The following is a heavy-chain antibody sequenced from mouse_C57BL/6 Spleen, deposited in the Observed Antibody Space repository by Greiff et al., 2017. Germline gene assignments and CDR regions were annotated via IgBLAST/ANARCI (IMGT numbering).Heavy chain of an antibody. Sequence: QVQLQQPGAELVRPGASVTLSCKASGYTFTDYEMHWVKQTPVHGLEWIGAIDPETGGTAYNQKFKGKAILTADKSSSTAYMELRSLTSEDSAVYYCTRSYGSRCPWFAYWGQGTLVTVSA. V-gene: IGHV1-15*01. D-gene: IGHD1-1*01. CDR1: GYTFTDYE. J-gene: IGHJ3*01. CDR3: TRSYGSRCPWFAY. CDR2: IDPETGGT.